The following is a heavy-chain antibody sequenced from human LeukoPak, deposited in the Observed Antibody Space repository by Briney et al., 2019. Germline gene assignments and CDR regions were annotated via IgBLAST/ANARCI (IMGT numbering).Heavy chain of an antibody. D-gene: IGHD4-23*01. CDR3: ARGHTVASSRGGFDP. CDR1: GYTFTGYY. J-gene: IGHJ5*02. Sequence: ASVKVSCKASGYTFTGYYMHWVRQAPGQGREWMGWINPNSGGTNYAQKFQGRVTMTRDTSISTAYMELSRLRSDDTAVYYCARGHTVASSRGGFDPWGQGTLVTVSS. V-gene: IGHV1-2*02. CDR2: INPNSGGT.